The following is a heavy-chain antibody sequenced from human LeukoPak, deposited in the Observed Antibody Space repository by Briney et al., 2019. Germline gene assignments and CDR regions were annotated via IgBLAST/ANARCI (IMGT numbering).Heavy chain of an antibody. D-gene: IGHD1-1*01. Sequence: SVKVSCKASGYTFPANYMHWVRQAPGQGLEWMGWINLNSGVSNSAQKFQGRVTMTRETSISTAYMELSRLSSDDTAVYYCARVQVGDDNWGFFDYWGQGTLVTVSS. CDR3: ARVQVGDDNWGFFDY. J-gene: IGHJ4*02. V-gene: IGHV1-2*02. CDR2: INLNSGVS. CDR1: GYTFPANY.